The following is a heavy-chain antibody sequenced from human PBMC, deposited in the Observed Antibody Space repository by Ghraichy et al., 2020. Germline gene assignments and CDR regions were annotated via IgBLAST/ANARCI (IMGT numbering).Heavy chain of an antibody. CDR3: VSYGAGRLTAGGWFDP. CDR2: IRQDGDEI. V-gene: IGHV3-7*01. Sequence: GGSLRLSCAASGFTFSDHWMSWVRQAPGKGQEWVANIRQDGDEIYYMDSVKGRFTISRDNLKNSVCLQMNSLGVEDTALYYCVSYGAGRLTAGGWFDPWGQGTLVTVSS. J-gene: IGHJ5*02. CDR1: GFTFSDHW. D-gene: IGHD1-26*01.